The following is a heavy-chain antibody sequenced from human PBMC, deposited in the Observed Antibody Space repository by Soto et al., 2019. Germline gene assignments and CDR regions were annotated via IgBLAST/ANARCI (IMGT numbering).Heavy chain of an antibody. V-gene: IGHV1-69*12. J-gene: IGHJ6*02. CDR1: GGTFSSYA. CDR2: IIPIFGRA. CDR3: ASHSGWNYYYGMDV. Sequence: QVQLVQSGAEVKKPGSSVKVSCKASGGTFSSYAISWVRQAPGQGLEWMGGIIPIFGRANYAQKFQGGVTIAADESTSTAYMKLSSLRSEDTAVYYCASHSGWNYYYGMDVWGQGTTVTVSS. D-gene: IGHD3-22*01.